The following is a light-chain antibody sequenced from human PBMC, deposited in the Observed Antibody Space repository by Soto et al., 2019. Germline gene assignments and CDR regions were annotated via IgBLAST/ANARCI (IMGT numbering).Light chain of an antibody. CDR2: GAS. CDR1: QSVSSSY. Sequence: EIVLTQSPGTLSLSPGERATLSCRASQSVSSSYLAWYQQKPGQAPRLLIYGASSRATGIPDRFSGSGSGTSCTLTISRLEPDDFAVYYCQQYGSSLFTFGPGTEVDIK. CDR3: QQYGSSLFT. J-gene: IGKJ3*01. V-gene: IGKV3-20*01.